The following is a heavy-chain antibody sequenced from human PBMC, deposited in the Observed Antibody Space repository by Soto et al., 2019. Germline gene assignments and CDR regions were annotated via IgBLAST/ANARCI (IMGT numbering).Heavy chain of an antibody. CDR2: IGTAGDT. V-gene: IGHV3-13*01. J-gene: IGHJ6*02. CDR3: ARVGVRVLVDV. Sequence: GGSLRLSCAASGFTFSSYVMHWVRQATGKGLEWVSAIGTAGDTYYPGSVKGRFTISRENAKNSLYLQMNSLRAEDTAVYYCARVGVRVLVDVWGQGTTVTVSS. D-gene: IGHD3-10*01. CDR1: GFTFSSYV.